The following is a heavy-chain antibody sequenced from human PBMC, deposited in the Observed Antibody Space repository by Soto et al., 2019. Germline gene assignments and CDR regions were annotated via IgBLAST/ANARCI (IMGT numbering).Heavy chain of an antibody. CDR2: IYYSGST. CDR3: ARDRPDDPRDYYYGMDV. CDR1: GGSISSYY. Sequence: QVQLQESGPGLVKPSETLSLTCTVSGGSISSYYWSWIRQPPGKGLEWIGYIYYSGSTNYNPSLKGRVTISVDTSKNQFSLKLSSVTAADTAVYYCARDRPDDPRDYYYGMDVWGQGTTVTVSS. J-gene: IGHJ6*02. D-gene: IGHD3-10*01. V-gene: IGHV4-59*01.